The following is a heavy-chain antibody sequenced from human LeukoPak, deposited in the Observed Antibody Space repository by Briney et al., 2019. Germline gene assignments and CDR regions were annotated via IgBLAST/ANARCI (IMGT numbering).Heavy chain of an antibody. V-gene: IGHV4-4*09. Sequence: SETLSLTCTVSGFSINNHFWSWIRQPPGEGLEWIGYIHTSGTSHHNPSLKSRVSMSVDMSKNEISLKLSSVTAADTAAYYCARQVRGIGWFLDFWGQGILVTVSS. CDR3: ARQVRGIGWFLDF. J-gene: IGHJ4*02. D-gene: IGHD6-19*01. CDR2: IHTSGTS. CDR1: GFSINNHF.